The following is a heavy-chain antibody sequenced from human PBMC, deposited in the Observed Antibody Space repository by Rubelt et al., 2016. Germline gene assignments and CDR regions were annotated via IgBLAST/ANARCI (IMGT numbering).Heavy chain of an antibody. CDR2: VHYSGST. J-gene: IGHJ3*01. CDR1: GGSINTYY. V-gene: IGHV4-59*12. Sequence: QEQLQQSGPGLVKPSETLSLTCTFSGGSINTYYWSWIRQSPGKGLEWIGYVHYSGSTNYNPSLGSRVTISADKSKNQFSLRLSSLTAADTAVYYCARNQLLPYDVFNLWGQGTTVTVSS. CDR3: ARNQLLPYDVFNL.